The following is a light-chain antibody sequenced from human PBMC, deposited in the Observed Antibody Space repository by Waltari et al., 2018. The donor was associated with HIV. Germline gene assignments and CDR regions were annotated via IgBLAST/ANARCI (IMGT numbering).Light chain of an antibody. V-gene: IGLV1-36*01. J-gene: IGLJ2*01. CDR3: ATWDDGLNALL. CDR1: RSNTGSHA. CDR2: HDD. Sequence: QSVLTQSPSVSEAPGQRVTISCSGSRSNTGSHAVTWFRQSPGKPPKLLVYHDDLILSGVSDRLSASKSGTSASLAINDLQSEDESLYYCATWDDGLNALLFGGGTKVTVL.